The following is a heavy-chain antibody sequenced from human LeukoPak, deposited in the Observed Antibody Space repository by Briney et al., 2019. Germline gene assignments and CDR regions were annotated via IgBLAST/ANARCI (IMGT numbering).Heavy chain of an antibody. Sequence: PSETLSLTCTVSGAPTGSSTYYWGWTRQPPGKGLEWIGTIYYTGMTYYNPSLKSRVNIAEDRSKNQFSLKLTSLTAEDTAVYSCASHYVWGTQRYIDYWGQGILVTVSS. CDR3: ASHYVWGTQRYIDY. CDR1: GAPTGSSTYY. CDR2: IYYTGMT. D-gene: IGHD3-16*02. V-gene: IGHV4-39*01. J-gene: IGHJ4*02.